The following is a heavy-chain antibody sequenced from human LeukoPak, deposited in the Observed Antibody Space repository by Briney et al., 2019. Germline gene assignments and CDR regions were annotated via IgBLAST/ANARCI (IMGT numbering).Heavy chain of an antibody. Sequence: SETLSLTCAVYGGSFSGYYWSWIRQPPGKGREWIGEINHSGSTNYNPSLKSRVTISVDTSKNQFSLKLSSVTAADTAVYYCGAYYDSSGYYYWGQGTLVTVSS. J-gene: IGHJ4*02. CDR2: INHSGST. CDR3: GAYYDSSGYYY. V-gene: IGHV4-34*01. CDR1: GGSFSGYY. D-gene: IGHD3-22*01.